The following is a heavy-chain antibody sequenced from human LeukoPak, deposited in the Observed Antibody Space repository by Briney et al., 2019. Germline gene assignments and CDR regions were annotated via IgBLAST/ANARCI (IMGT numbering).Heavy chain of an antibody. CDR1: GGSISSSSYY. CDR3: ARHPTEDWDFDY. D-gene: IGHD3-9*01. J-gene: IGHJ4*02. V-gene: IGHV4-39*01. Sequence: SETLSLTCTVSGGSISSSSYYWVWIRQPPGKGLEWIGSIYYSGSTYYNPSLKSRVTISVDTSKNQFSLKLSSVTAADTAVYYCARHPTEDWDFDYWGQGTLVTVSS. CDR2: IYYSGST.